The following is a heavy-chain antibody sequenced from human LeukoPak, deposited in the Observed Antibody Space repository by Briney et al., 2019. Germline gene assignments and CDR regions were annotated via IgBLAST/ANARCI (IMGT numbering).Heavy chain of an antibody. Sequence: ASVKVSCKASGYTFTGYYMHWVRQAPGQGLEWMGWINPNSGGTNYAQNFQGRVTMTRDTSISTAYMELSRLRSDDTAVYYCAREVEWEPHYFDYWGQGTLVTVSS. J-gene: IGHJ4*02. V-gene: IGHV1-2*02. D-gene: IGHD1-26*01. CDR1: GYTFTGYY. CDR2: INPNSGGT. CDR3: AREVEWEPHYFDY.